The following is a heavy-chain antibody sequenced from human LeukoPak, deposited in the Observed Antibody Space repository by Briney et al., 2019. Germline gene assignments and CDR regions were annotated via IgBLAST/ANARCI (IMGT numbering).Heavy chain of an antibody. V-gene: IGHV1-46*01. CDR3: AKDFSSNWAHHFDY. D-gene: IGHD6-13*01. CDR1: GYTFTSYG. CDR2: INPSAGRT. J-gene: IGHJ4*02. Sequence: ASVKVSCKASGYTFTSYGISWVRQAPGQGLEWMGVINPSAGRTSYAQKFQGRVTMTRDMSTSTVYMELSSLRSEDTAVYYCAKDFSSNWAHHFDYWGQGTLVTVSS.